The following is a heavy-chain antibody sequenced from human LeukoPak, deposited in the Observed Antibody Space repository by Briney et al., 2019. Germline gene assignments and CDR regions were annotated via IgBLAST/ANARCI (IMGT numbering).Heavy chain of an antibody. V-gene: IGHV3-53*01. J-gene: IGHJ5*02. CDR1: GFTVSSNY. CDR3: ARESACGTTNCLAPADWLDP. Sequence: PGGSLRLSCAASGFTVSSNYMSWVRQAPGKGLEWVSVIYSGGSTYYADSVKGRFTISRDNSKNTLYLQMNSLRAEDTAVYYCARESACGTTNCLAPADWLDPWGQGTLVIVSS. D-gene: IGHD2-2*01. CDR2: IYSGGST.